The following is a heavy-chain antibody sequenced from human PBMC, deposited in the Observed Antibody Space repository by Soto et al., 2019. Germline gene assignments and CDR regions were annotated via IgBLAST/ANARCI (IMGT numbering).Heavy chain of an antibody. Sequence: QVHLQQWGAGLLKPSETLSLTCAVNGGAFNGYYWTWIRQPPGKGLEWIGEINHSGIVDYNPSLNSRVTISIDTSKKQFSLTLTSVTAADTAVYYCARAGAALVRGSIGGFDYWGQGTLVTVSS. CDR1: GGAFNGYY. CDR2: INHSGIV. J-gene: IGHJ4*02. CDR3: ARAGAALVRGSIGGFDY. D-gene: IGHD3-10*01. V-gene: IGHV4-34*01.